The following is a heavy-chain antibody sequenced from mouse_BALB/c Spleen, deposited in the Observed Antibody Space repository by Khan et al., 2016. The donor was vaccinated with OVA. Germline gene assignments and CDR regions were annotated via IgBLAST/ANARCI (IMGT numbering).Heavy chain of an antibody. V-gene: IGHV2-6-4*01. J-gene: IGHJ4*01. CDR3: ARKKSGDSVSMDY. CDR1: GFSLSRYS. Sequence: QVQLKESGPGLVAPSQSLSITCTVSGFSLSRYSVHWVRQPPGKGLEWLGMIWSGGSTDYNSALKSRLSISKDNSKSKVFLKMNSLQTDDTAMYYCARKKSGDSVSMDYWGQGTSVTVSS. CDR2: IWSGGST. D-gene: IGHD2-13*01.